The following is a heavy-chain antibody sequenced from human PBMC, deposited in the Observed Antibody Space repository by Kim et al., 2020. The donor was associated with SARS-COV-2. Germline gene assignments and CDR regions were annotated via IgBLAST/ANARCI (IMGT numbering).Heavy chain of an antibody. CDR3: AKVGKSGYVGGFDY. CDR1: GFTFSSYG. V-gene: IGHV3-23*01. Sequence: GGSLRLSCAASGFTFSSYGMSWVRQAPGKGLEWVSTFGDRGGSTYDADSVKGRFTISRDNSKNTLYLQMNSLRTEDTAVYYCAKVGKSGYVGGFDYWGQGTLVTVSS. CDR2: FGDRGGST. D-gene: IGHD3-3*01. J-gene: IGHJ4*02.